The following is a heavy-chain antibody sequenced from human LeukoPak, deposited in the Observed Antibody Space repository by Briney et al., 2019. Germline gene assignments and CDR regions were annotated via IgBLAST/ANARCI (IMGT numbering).Heavy chain of an antibody. J-gene: IGHJ4*02. V-gene: IGHV4-59*01. Sequence: SETLSLTCTVSGGSISSYYWSWIRQPPGKGPEWIGYIYYSGSTNYNPSLKSRVTISVDTSKNQFSLKLSSVTAADTAVYYCARTPYFDYWGQGTLVTVSS. CDR3: ARTPYFDY. CDR2: IYYSGST. CDR1: GGSISSYY.